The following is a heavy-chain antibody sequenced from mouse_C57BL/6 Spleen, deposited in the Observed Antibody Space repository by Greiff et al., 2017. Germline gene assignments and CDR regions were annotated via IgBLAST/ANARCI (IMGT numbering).Heavy chain of an antibody. Sequence: QVQLQQPGAELVKPGASVKMSCKASGYTFTSYWITWVKQRPGQGLEWIGDIYPGSGSTNYNEKFKSKATLTVDTSSSTAYMQRSSLTTEYSAVYYCTRKGYGCDYWGQGTTLTVSS. V-gene: IGHV1-55*01. CDR1: GYTFTSYW. CDR3: TRKGYGCDY. CDR2: IYPGSGST. D-gene: IGHD1-2*01. J-gene: IGHJ2*01.